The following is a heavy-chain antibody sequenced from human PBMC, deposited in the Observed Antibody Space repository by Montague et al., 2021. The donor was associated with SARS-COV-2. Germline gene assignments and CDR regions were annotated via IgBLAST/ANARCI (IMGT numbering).Heavy chain of an antibody. D-gene: IGHD3-9*01. J-gene: IGHJ4*02. CDR2: IYGATSYI. CDR3: VTLTSKYVLTGSYNADH. Sequence: SLRLSCAASGFTFNTFALSWVRQAPGKGLECVSVIYGATSYIYYADSVKGRFTISRDNSKNTLYLQINSLRAEDTAVYHCVTLTSKYVLTGSYNADHWGQGTLVTVSP. V-gene: IGHV3-23*03. CDR1: GFTFNTFA.